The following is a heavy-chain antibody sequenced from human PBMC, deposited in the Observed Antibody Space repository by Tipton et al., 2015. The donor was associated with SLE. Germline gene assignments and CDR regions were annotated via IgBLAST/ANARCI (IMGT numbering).Heavy chain of an antibody. CDR1: GGSVSGHY. Sequence: TLSLTCTVSGGSVSGHYRSWIRQPPGKGLEWIGYIYDTGSTSYNPSLKSRVTISEDTSKQQFSLKLSSLTAADTAVYYCARHAGDYAYFDSGGQGTLVTVSS. D-gene: IGHD4-17*01. V-gene: IGHV4-59*08. J-gene: IGHJ4*02. CDR3: ARHAGDYAYFDS. CDR2: IYDTGST.